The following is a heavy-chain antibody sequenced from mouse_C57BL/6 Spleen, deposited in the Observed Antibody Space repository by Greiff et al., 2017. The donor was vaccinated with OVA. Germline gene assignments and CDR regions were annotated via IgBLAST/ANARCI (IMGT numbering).Heavy chain of an antibody. V-gene: IGHV1-18*01. D-gene: IGHD1-1*01. J-gene: IGHJ1*03. CDR3: ARGIMGYGSSYGYFDV. CDR2: INPNNGGT. Sequence: VQLKQSGPELVKPGASVKIPCKASGYTFTDYNMDWVKQSHGKSLEWIGDINPNNGGTIYNQKFKGKATLTVDKSSSTAYMELRSLTSEDTAVYYCARGIMGYGSSYGYFDVWGTGTTVTVSS. CDR1: GYTFTDYN.